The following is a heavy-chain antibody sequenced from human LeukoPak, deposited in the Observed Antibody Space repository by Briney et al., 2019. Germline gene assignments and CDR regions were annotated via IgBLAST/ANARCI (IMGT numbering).Heavy chain of an antibody. V-gene: IGHV1-46*03. D-gene: IGHD2-15*01. CDR2: INPSGGST. Sequence: SSVKVSCKASGYTFTSYYMHWVRHAPGQRLGWMGIINPSGGSTNYAQKVQGRVTITRDKSTSTVYMEMSSLRSEDTAVYYCARDRQGCVNFDYWGQGTLVTVSS. CDR3: ARDRQGCVNFDY. CDR1: GYTFTSYY. J-gene: IGHJ4*02.